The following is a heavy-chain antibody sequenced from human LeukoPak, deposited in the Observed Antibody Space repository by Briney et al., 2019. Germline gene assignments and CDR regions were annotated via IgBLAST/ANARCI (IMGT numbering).Heavy chain of an antibody. CDR2: IYYSGST. D-gene: IGHD3-22*01. CDR3: ARGSTYYYDSSIDY. CDR1: GGSISSYY. V-gene: IGHV4-59*01. J-gene: IGHJ4*02. Sequence: SETLSLTCTVSGGSISSYYWSWIRQPPGKGLESIGYIYYSGSTNYNPSLKSRVTISVDTSKNQFSLKLSSVTAADTAVYYCARGSTYYYDSSIDYWGQGTLVTVSS.